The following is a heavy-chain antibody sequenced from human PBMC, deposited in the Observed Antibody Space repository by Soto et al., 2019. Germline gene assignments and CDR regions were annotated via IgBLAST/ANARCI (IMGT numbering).Heavy chain of an antibody. CDR1: GFTLSNYW. CDR3: ARDPAPSGWYDY. Sequence: GGSLRLSCAASGFTLSNYWMHWVRQAPGKGLVWVSRINRDVSSTSYADSVRGRFTISRDSAKNTLYLQMNSLRAEDTAVYYCARDPAPSGWYDYWGQGTLVTVSS. V-gene: IGHV3-74*01. J-gene: IGHJ4*02. CDR2: INRDVSST. D-gene: IGHD6-19*01.